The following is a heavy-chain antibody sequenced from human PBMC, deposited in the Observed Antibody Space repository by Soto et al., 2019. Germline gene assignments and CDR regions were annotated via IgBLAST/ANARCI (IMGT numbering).Heavy chain of an antibody. J-gene: IGHJ4*02. CDR3: VKVLARHLSTPCYFDY. CDR2: ISSTAFST. Sequence: GGSLRLSCSASGFTFSSYAMHWVRRAPGKGLEYVSGISSTAFSTYYADSVKGRFTISRDNSKNTLYLQMSSLRAEDTAVYYCVKVLARHLSTPCYFDYWGQGTLVTVSS. CDR1: GFTFSSYA. D-gene: IGHD3-3*02. V-gene: IGHV3-64D*08.